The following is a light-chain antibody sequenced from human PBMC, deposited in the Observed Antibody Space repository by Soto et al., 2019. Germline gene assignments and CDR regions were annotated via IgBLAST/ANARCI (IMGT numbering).Light chain of an antibody. CDR2: AVS. CDR1: RTVDSTY. CDR3: QQYVGSSRT. Sequence: EIVTTQSPGTLSLSPGERATISCRASRTVDSTYLAWYQQKAGQAPRLLIYAVSTRATGIPDRFSGSGSGTDFTLTISRLEPEDFAVYHCQQYVGSSRTFGQGTKVDIK. V-gene: IGKV3-20*01. J-gene: IGKJ1*01.